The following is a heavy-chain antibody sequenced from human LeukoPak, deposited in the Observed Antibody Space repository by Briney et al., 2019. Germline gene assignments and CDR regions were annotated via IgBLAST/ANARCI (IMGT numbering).Heavy chain of an antibody. CDR3: ARDVGYCSSTSCYFDY. Sequence: SVKVSCKASEGTFSSYAISWVRQAPGQGLEWMGGIIPIFGTANYAQKFQGRVTITADESTSTAYMELSSLRSEDTAVYYCARDVGYCSSTSCYFDYWGQGTLVTVSS. CDR1: EGTFSSYA. V-gene: IGHV1-69*13. D-gene: IGHD2-2*01. J-gene: IGHJ4*02. CDR2: IIPIFGTA.